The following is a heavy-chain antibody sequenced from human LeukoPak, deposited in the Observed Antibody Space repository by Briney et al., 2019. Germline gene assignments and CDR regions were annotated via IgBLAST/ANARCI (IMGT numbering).Heavy chain of an antibody. D-gene: IGHD3-3*01. CDR1: GYTFTSYG. CDR2: ISAYNGNT. J-gene: IGHJ4*02. CDR3: ARSGYYDFWSGYSVWHFDY. Sequence: ASVKVSCKASGYTFTSYGISWVRQAPGQGLEWMGWISAYNGNTNYAQKLQGRVTMTTDTSTSTAYMELRSLRSDDTAVYYCARSGYYDFWSGYSVWHFDYWGQGTLVTVSS. V-gene: IGHV1-18*01.